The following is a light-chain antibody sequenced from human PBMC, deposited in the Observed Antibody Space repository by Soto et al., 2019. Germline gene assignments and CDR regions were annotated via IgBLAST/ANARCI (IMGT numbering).Light chain of an antibody. Sequence: QSVLTKPPSATGSPGQSVTISCTGTSSDVGGYSYVSWYQQHPGKAPKLMIYEVSKRPSGVPDRFSGSKSGNTASLTVSGLQAEDEADYYCSSYAGSNNLFVFGTGTKVTVL. CDR3: SSYAGSNNLFV. CDR1: SSDVGGYSY. J-gene: IGLJ1*01. V-gene: IGLV2-8*01. CDR2: EVS.